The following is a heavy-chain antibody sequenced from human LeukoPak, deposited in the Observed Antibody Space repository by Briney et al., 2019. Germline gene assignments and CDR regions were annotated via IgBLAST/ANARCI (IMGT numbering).Heavy chain of an antibody. D-gene: IGHD3-9*01. V-gene: IGHV3-7*01. CDR3: ARERDRYFDWLMEFDP. CDR2: IKQDGSER. CDR1: GFTFSDYW. J-gene: IGHJ5*02. Sequence: GGSLRLSCATSGFTFSDYWMHWVRQAPGRGLEWVTNIKQDGSERYYVDSVKGRFTITRDNAKNSLSLQMNSLRAEDTAVYYCARERDRYFDWLMEFDPWGQGTLVTVSS.